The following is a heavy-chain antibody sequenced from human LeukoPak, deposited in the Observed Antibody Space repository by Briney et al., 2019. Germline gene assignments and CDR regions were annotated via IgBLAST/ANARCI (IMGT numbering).Heavy chain of an antibody. Sequence: GGSLRLSCAASGFTFSSYGVHGVRQAPGKGLEWVAVISYEGSNKYSAGSVEGRLTISRDNSKNTLYMQMNSLRAEDTAVYYCVKDTISGYSGYDYFDYWGQGTLVTVSS. V-gene: IGHV3-30*18. CDR2: ISYEGSNK. D-gene: IGHD5-12*01. CDR1: GFTFSSYG. CDR3: VKDTISGYSGYDYFDY. J-gene: IGHJ4*02.